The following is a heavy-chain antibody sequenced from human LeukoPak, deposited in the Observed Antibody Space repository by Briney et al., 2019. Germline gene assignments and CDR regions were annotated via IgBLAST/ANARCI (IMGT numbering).Heavy chain of an antibody. CDR1: GFTFSSYA. V-gene: IGHV3-30-3*01. CDR3: ARSPEASWFDP. J-gene: IGHJ5*02. CDR2: ISYDGSNK. Sequence: GGSLRPSCAASGFTFSSYAMHWVRQAPGKGLEWVAVISYDGSNKYYADSVKGRFTISRDNSKNTLYLQMNSLRAEDTAVYYCARSPEASWFDPWGQGTLVTVSS. D-gene: IGHD1-14*01.